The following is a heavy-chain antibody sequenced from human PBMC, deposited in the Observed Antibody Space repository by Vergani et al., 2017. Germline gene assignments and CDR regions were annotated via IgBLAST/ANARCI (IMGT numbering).Heavy chain of an antibody. D-gene: IGHD2-21*01. CDR1: GDSVSSNSAA. J-gene: IGHJ3*02. V-gene: IGHV6-1*01. CDR3: ARHGGCGPGSCSDAFDI. Sequence: QVQLQQSGPGLVKSSQTLSLTCAISGDSVSSNSAAWNWIRQSPSRGLEWLGRAYYRSKWYNYYAVSVNSRITINPDTTKNQFSLQLNSVTPEGTAVYYCARHGGCGPGSCSDAFDIWDEGTMVTVYS. CDR2: AYYRSKWYN.